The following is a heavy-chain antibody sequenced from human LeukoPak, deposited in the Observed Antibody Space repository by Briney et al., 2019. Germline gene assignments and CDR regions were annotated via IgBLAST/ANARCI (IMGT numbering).Heavy chain of an antibody. CDR1: GGSISSYY. CDR2: IYTSGST. D-gene: IGHD3-16*01. Sequence: PSEILSLTCTVSGGSISSYYGSWIRQPAGKGLEWIGRIYTSGSTNYNPSLKSRVTMSVDTSKNQFSLKLSSVTAADTAVYYCARAGRYVWGSYLFDYWGQGTLVTVSS. V-gene: IGHV4-4*07. J-gene: IGHJ4*02. CDR3: ARAGRYVWGSYLFDY.